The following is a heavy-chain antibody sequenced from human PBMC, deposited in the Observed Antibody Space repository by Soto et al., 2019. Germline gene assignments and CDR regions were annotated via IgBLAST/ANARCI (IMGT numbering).Heavy chain of an antibody. D-gene: IGHD5-12*01. CDR2: ISSSSGST. CDR1: GFTFSNYA. Sequence: EVQLLESGGGLVQPGGSLRLSCAASGFTFSNYAMNWVRQAPGKGLEWVSTISSSSGSTYYADSVKGRFTISRDNSKNFLYLQMNSLRGDDTAVYYCAKVGSERYSGQHSAYWCQGTLVTISS. V-gene: IGHV3-23*01. J-gene: IGHJ4*02. CDR3: AKVGSERYSGQHSAY.